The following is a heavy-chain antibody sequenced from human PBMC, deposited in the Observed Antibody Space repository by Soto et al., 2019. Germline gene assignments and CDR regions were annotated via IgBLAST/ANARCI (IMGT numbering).Heavy chain of an antibody. J-gene: IGHJ6*02. D-gene: IGHD5-18*01. V-gene: IGHV1-24*01. Sequence: QVQLVQSGAEVKKPGASVKVSCKVSGYTLTELSMHWVRQAPGKGLEWMGGFDPEDGETIYAQKFQGRVTMTEDTSTDTAYMELSCLRSEDTAVYYCATLSSYGLSPYYYYGMDVWGQGTTVTVSS. CDR2: FDPEDGET. CDR3: ATLSSYGLSPYYYYGMDV. CDR1: GYTLTELS.